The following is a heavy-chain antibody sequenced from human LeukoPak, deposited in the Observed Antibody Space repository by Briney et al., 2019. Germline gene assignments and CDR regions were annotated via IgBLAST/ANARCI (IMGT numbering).Heavy chain of an antibody. V-gene: IGHV3-7*01. CDR3: ARGAVGYSYGYYYGMDV. D-gene: IGHD5-18*01. CDR2: IKQDGSEK. Sequence: GGSLRLSCAASGFTFSSYWMSWVRQAPGKGLEWVANIKQDGSEKYYVDSVKGRFTISRDNAKNSLYLQMNSLRAEDTAVYYCARGAVGYSYGYYYGMDVWGKGTTVTVSS. J-gene: IGHJ6*04. CDR1: GFTFSSYW.